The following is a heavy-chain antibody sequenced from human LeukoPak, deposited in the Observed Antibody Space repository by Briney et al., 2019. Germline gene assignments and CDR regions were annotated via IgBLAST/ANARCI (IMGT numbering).Heavy chain of an antibody. CDR2: VNPSGGST. V-gene: IGHV1-46*01. J-gene: IGHJ6*04. CDR1: GYTFTSYY. Sequence: ASVKVSCKASGYTFTSYYMHWVRQAPGQGLEWMGIVNPSGGSTSYAQKFQGRVTMTRDTSASTVYMELSSLRSEDTAVYYCHCMSPYYYYYGMDVWGKGTTVTVSS. D-gene: IGHD2-8*01. CDR3: HCMSPYYYYYGMDV.